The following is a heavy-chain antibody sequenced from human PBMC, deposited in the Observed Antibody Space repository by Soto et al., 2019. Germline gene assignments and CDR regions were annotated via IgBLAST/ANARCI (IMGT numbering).Heavy chain of an antibody. D-gene: IGHD6-13*01. CDR1: SYTFTSYG. V-gene: IGHV1-18*01. Sequence: QIQLVQSGGEVKKPGASVKVSCKASSYTFTSYGISWVRQAPGQGLEWMGWISIYNGNTNYAEKFQGRVTMTTDTSTSTAYMELGSLRSDDTAVYYCARRFGYSTSYDSYYLDVWGKGTPVTVSS. J-gene: IGHJ6*03. CDR3: ARRFGYSTSYDSYYLDV. CDR2: ISIYNGNT.